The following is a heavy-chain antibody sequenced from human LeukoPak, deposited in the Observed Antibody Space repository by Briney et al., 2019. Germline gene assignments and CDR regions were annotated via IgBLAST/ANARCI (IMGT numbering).Heavy chain of an antibody. D-gene: IGHD3-9*01. J-gene: IGHJ4*02. CDR3: ALGLVTDY. CDR2: IYSGGST. CDR1: GFTVSSNF. Sequence: GGSLRLSCAASGFTVSSNFMSWVRQAPGKGLEWVSVIYSGGSTYYADSVKGRFTISRDNSRNTLYLQMNSLRVEDTAVYYCALGLVTDYWGQGTLVTVSS. V-gene: IGHV3-66*01.